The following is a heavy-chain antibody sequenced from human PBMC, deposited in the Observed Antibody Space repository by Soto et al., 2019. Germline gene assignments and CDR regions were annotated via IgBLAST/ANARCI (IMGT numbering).Heavy chain of an antibody. J-gene: IGHJ4*02. CDR1: GFTFSSYA. CDR2: ISGSGGST. D-gene: IGHD3-16*02. Sequence: EVQLLESGGGLVQPGGSLRLSCAASGFTFSSYAMSWVRQAPGKGLEWVSAISGSGGSTYYADSVKGRFTISRDNSKRTLWLQMKSPGAEDTALYYRAKEGGVGYVWASYREFDYGGQGTLVTVAA. V-gene: IGHV3-23*01. CDR3: AKEGGVGYVWASYREFDY.